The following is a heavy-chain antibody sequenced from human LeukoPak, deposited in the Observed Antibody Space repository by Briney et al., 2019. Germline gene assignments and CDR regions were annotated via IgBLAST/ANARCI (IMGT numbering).Heavy chain of an antibody. D-gene: IGHD3-22*01. CDR3: AKDFPEYYYDSSGPGDY. J-gene: IGHJ4*02. CDR1: GFIFSSYA. V-gene: IGHV3-30*04. Sequence: GRSLRLSCTASGFIFSSYAMHWVRRAPGKGLEWVALISYDGSNKYYADSAKGRFTISRDNSKNTLYLQMNSLRAEDTAVYYCAKDFPEYYYDSSGPGDYWGQGTLVTVSS. CDR2: ISYDGSNK.